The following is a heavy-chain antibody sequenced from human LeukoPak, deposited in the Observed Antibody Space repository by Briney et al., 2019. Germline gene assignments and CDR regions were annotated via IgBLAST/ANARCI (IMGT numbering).Heavy chain of an antibody. CDR1: GGSFSGYY. CDR3: ARGLILAAILFDP. CDR2: INHSGST. D-gene: IGHD2-15*01. V-gene: IGHV4-34*01. J-gene: IGHJ5*02. Sequence: SETLSLTCAVYGGSFSGYYWSWTRQPPGKGLEWIGEINHSGSTNYNPSLKSRVTISVDTSKNQFSLKLSSVTAADTAVYYCARGLILAAILFDPWSQGTLVTVSS.